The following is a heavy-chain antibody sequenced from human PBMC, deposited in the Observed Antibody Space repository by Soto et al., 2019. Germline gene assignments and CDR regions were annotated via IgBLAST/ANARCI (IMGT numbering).Heavy chain of an antibody. CDR3: GYGALRTPTGHFDP. CDR1: GLTFSRYA. CDR2: ISSSGGGT. J-gene: IGHJ5*02. D-gene: IGHD1-1*01. Sequence: PGGSLRLSCVASGLTFSRYAMTWVRQAPGKGLEWVSAISSSGGGTYYADSVKGRFTISRDNSKDTLYLQMNSLSVDDTAVYYCGYGALRTPTGHFDPWGPGTLVTVS. V-gene: IGHV3-23*01.